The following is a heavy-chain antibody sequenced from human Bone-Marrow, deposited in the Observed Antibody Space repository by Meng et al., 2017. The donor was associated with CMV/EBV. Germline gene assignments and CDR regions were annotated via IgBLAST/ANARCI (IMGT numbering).Heavy chain of an antibody. CDR2: INHSGST. V-gene: IGHV4-34*01. J-gene: IGHJ4*02. Sequence: SETLSLTCAVYGGSFSGYYWSWIRQPPGKGLEWIGEINHSGSTNYNPSLKSRVTISVDTSKNQFSLKLSSVTAADTATYYCARDISEGTTTYYFDSWGQGILVTVSS. D-gene: IGHD4-17*01. CDR3: ARDISEGTTTYYFDS. CDR1: GGSFSGYY.